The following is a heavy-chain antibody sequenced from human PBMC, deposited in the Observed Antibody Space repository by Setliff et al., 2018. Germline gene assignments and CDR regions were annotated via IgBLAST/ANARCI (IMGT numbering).Heavy chain of an antibody. J-gene: IGHJ4*02. CDR3: VRDRDGLGDY. D-gene: IGHD7-27*01. CDR2: XXXXXXXXXX. V-gene: IGHV3-72*01. CDR1: GFTFGDYY. Sequence: GGSLRLSCAASGFTFGDYYMDWVRQAPGXXXXXXXXXXXXXXXXXXXXXXSVKGXXAISRDDSNKSVYLQMNSLKTEDTAVYFCVRDRDGLGDYWGQGTLVTVSS.